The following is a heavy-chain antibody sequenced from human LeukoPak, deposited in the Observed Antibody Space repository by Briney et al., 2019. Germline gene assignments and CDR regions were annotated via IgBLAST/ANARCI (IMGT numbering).Heavy chain of an antibody. CDR1: GFTFHDYA. J-gene: IGHJ4*02. Sequence: GRSLRLSCAASGFTFHDYAMHWVRQAPGKGLGWVSGISWNGGTIDYADSVKGRFTISRDNAKNSLYLQMNSLRPEDMALYYCAKGPTYSSSSLFDYWGQGILVAVSS. V-gene: IGHV3-9*03. D-gene: IGHD6-6*01. CDR3: AKGPTYSSSSLFDY. CDR2: ISWNGGTI.